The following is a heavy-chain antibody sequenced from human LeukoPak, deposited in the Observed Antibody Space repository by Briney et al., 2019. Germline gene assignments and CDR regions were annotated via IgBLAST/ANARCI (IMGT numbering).Heavy chain of an antibody. V-gene: IGHV4-59*01. J-gene: IGHJ3*02. Sequence: SETLSLTCTVSGGSISSYYWSWIRQPPGEGLEWIGYIYYSGSTNYNPSLKSRVTISVDTSKNQFSLKLSSVTAADTAVYYCARDDSPLDAFDIWGQGTMVTVSS. D-gene: IGHD2-21*01. CDR1: GGSISSYY. CDR2: IYYSGST. CDR3: ARDDSPLDAFDI.